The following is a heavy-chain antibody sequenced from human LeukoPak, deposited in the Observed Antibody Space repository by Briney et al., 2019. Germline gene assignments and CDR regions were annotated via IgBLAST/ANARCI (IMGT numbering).Heavy chain of an antibody. J-gene: IGHJ3*02. CDR3: AKGTTVTTYSAFDI. V-gene: IGHV3-33*06. D-gene: IGHD4-17*01. CDR2: IWYDGSNK. Sequence: GGSLRLSCAASGFIFSSYAMSWVRQAPGKGLEWVAVIWYDGSNKYYADSVKGRFTISRDNSKNTLYLQMNSLRAEDTAVYYCAKGTTVTTYSAFDIWGQGTMVAVSS. CDR1: GFIFSSYA.